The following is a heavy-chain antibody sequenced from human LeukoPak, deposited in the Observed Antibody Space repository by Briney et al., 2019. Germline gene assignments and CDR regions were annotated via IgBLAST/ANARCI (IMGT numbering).Heavy chain of an antibody. Sequence: GASVKVSCKASGYTFTSYGISWVRQAPGQGLEWMGWISAYNGNTNYAQKLQGRVTMTTDTSTSTAYMELRSLRSDDTAVYYCAATYYDILTGYFNYYYGMDVWGQGTTVTVSS. J-gene: IGHJ6*02. D-gene: IGHD3-9*01. CDR1: GYTFTSYG. CDR2: ISAYNGNT. V-gene: IGHV1-18*01. CDR3: AATYYDILTGYFNYYYGMDV.